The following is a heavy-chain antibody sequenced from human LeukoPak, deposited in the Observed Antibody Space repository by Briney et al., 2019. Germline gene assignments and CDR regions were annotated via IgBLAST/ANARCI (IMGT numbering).Heavy chain of an antibody. CDR3: ARTYDFGRGPPGDAFDN. Sequence: GGSLRLSCAASEFTFSSYGMHWVRQAPGKGLEWVAFIRYDGSNKYYADSVKGRFTISRDNSKNTLYLQMNSLRAEDTAVYYCARTYDFGRGPPGDAFDNWGPGTLVIVSS. V-gene: IGHV3-30*02. J-gene: IGHJ3*02. CDR2: IRYDGSNK. D-gene: IGHD3-3*01. CDR1: EFTFSSYG.